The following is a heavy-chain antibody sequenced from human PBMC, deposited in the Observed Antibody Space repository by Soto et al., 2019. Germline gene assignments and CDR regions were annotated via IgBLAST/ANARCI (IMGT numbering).Heavy chain of an antibody. CDR1: GGSIGNSNYY. CDR2: IYYSGST. D-gene: IGHD2-15*01. Sequence: SETLSLTCSVSGGSIGNSNYYWGWIRQPPGKGLEWIANIYYSGSTYYNPSIKSRVTISVDTSKNQFSLKLSSVTAADTAVYYCARALLKGFDYWGQGTLVTVAS. J-gene: IGHJ4*02. V-gene: IGHV4-39*07. CDR3: ARALLKGFDY.